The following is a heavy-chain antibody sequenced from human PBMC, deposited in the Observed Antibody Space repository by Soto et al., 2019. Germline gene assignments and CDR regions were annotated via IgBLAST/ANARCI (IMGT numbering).Heavy chain of an antibody. CDR3: ARVSLGDFWGGGQVGYDYAMDV. J-gene: IGHJ6*02. CDR1: GYSFTSYD. D-gene: IGHD3-3*01. CDR2: INPNSGDT. Sequence: VPAKVSCKASGYSFTSYDLYWVRQAPGQGLEWMGWINPNSGDTNYATKFKGRVTMTRDTSISTAYMELSRLTSDDTDVYYCARVSLGDFWGGGQVGYDYAMDVWRRGTTDTVSS. V-gene: IGHV1-2*02.